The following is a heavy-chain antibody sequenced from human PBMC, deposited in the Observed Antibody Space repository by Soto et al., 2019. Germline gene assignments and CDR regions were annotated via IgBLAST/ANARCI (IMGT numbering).Heavy chain of an antibody. Sequence: QVLLVQSGAEVKKPGASVKVSCKASGFSFTTYYMHWVRQAPGQGLQWMGVINPSGDATTYAQRFQGRVTLTKDTSASTVYMELSSRRSEDTAVYYCTRDWELGYWGQGTLVTVSS. J-gene: IGHJ4*02. CDR1: GFSFTTYY. D-gene: IGHD3-10*01. CDR3: TRDWELGY. CDR2: INPSGDAT. V-gene: IGHV1-46*01.